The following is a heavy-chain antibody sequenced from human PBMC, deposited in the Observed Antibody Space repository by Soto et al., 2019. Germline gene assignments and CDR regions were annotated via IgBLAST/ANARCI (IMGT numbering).Heavy chain of an antibody. J-gene: IGHJ6*02. V-gene: IGHV1-3*01. Sequence: ASVKVSCKASGYTFTIYAMHFVRQAPGQRLEWMGWINAGNGNTNYAQKFQGRVTITADESTSTAYMELSSLRSEDTAVYYCASGQPDRGMDVWGQGTTVTVSS. CDR1: GYTFTIYA. CDR3: ASGQPDRGMDV. CDR2: INAGNGNT.